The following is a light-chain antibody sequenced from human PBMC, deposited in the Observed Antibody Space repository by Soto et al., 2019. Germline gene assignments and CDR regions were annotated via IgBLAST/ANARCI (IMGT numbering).Light chain of an antibody. J-gene: IGLJ2*01. CDR2: DVS. CDR1: SSDVGGYNY. V-gene: IGLV2-14*01. CDR3: SSYTGSSTHVV. Sequence: QSALTQPASVSGSPGQSITISCTGTSSDVGGYNYVSWYQQHPGKAPKLMIYDVSNRPSGVSNRFSGSKSGNTASLTISGPQAEDEADYYCSSYTGSSTHVVFGAGTKLTVL.